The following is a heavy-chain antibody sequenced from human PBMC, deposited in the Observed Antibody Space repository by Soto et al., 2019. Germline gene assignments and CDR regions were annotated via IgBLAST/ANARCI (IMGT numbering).Heavy chain of an antibody. CDR2: IWYDGSLQ. CDR3: ANLWGDGYNLGQDYNGMDV. D-gene: IGHD5-12*01. J-gene: IGHJ6*02. V-gene: IGHV3-33*06. Sequence: QVQMVESGGGVVQPGRSLRLSCAASGFSFENYGMHWVRQAPGRGLAWVAIIWYDGSLQYYAAAVKGRFTISRDNSKNTLYLEMNSLRAEDTSVYYCANLWGDGYNLGQDYNGMDVWGQGTTVIVSS. CDR1: GFSFENYG.